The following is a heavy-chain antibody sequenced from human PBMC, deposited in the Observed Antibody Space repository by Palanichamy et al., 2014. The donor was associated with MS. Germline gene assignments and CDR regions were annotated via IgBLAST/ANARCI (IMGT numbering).Heavy chain of an antibody. Sequence: QLQLQESGPGLVKPSETLSLTCTVSGGSISRSNYYWAWIRQPPGKGLEWIGSIYYSGITYYNPSLKSRVTISVDTSKNQFSVKLSSVTAADTAVYYCARASPGRDSGWGAFDPWGQGTLVTVSS. CDR3: ARASPGRDSGWGAFDP. J-gene: IGHJ5*02. V-gene: IGHV4-39*01. CDR1: GGSISRSNYY. CDR2: IYYSGIT. D-gene: IGHD3-22*01.